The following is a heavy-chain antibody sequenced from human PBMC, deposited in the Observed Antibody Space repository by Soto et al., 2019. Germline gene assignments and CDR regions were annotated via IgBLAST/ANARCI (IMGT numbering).Heavy chain of an antibody. CDR2: ISYDGSNK. CDR3: ASPKLPRRWPMGYFDY. D-gene: IGHD2-21*01. Sequence: GGSLRLSCAASGFTFSSYGMHWVRQAPGKGLEWVAVISYDGSNKYYADSVKGRFTISRDNSKNTLYLQMNSLRAEDTAVYYCASPKLPRRWPMGYFDYWGQGTLVTVSS. CDR1: GFTFSSYG. J-gene: IGHJ4*02. V-gene: IGHV3-30*03.